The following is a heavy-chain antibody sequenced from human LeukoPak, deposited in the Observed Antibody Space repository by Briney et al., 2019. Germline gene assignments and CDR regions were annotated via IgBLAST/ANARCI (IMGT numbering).Heavy chain of an antibody. J-gene: IGHJ4*02. D-gene: IGHD3-10*01. CDR2: ISGSGLNT. CDR1: GFIFSTYG. CDR3: AKGGGYGSGTYSED. V-gene: IGHV3-23*01. Sequence: GGSLRLSCAASGFIFSTYGMTWFRQAPGRGLEWVSGISGSGLNTYYADSVKGRFTSSRDNSKNMLYLQMNSLRAKDTAVYYCAKGGGYGSGTYSEDWGQGILVTVSS.